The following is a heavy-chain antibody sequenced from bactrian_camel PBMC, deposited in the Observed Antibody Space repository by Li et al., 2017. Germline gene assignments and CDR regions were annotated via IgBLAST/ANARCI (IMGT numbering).Heavy chain of an antibody. CDR2: IDSDGIT. CDR1: GYNYKRYC. J-gene: IGHJ4*01. V-gene: IGHV3S53*01. D-gene: IGHD2*01. Sequence: HVQLVESGGGSVQAGGSLTLACVVSGYNYKRYCMAWFRQAPGQEREGIAAIDSDGITNYSQAVKGRFTISRDNAKNTLYLQMNGLKPEDTATYYCAADPTNGRVSGGYCYARDDEDPFWGLGTQVTVS. CDR3: AADPTNGRVSGGYCYARDDEDPF.